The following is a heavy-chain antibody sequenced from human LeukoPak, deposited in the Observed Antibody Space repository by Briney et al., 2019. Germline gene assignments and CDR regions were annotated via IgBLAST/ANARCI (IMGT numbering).Heavy chain of an antibody. V-gene: IGHV3-53*01. J-gene: IGHJ4*02. Sequence: GGSLRLSCAASGFTVSSNSMSWVRQAPGKGLEWVSFIYSSVTHYSDSVKGRFTISRDNSRNTLFLQMNSLRAKDTAVYYCARRAGAYSHPYDYWGQGTLVTVSS. CDR3: ARRAGAYSHPYDY. D-gene: IGHD4/OR15-4a*01. CDR1: GFTVSSNS. CDR2: IYSSVT.